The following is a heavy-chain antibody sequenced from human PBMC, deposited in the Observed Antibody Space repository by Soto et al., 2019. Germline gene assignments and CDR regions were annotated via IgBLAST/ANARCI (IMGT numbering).Heavy chain of an antibody. D-gene: IGHD3-22*01. J-gene: IGHJ4*02. CDR3: ARPHYHSKTFSSFFDY. CDR2: IFHGGIT. Sequence: SETLSLTGAVYDESFNGYYCSWIRQPPGKGLEWIGGIFHGGITDYSPSLKSRVTISVDTSKNQFSLELSSVTAADTAVYYCARPHYHSKTFSSFFDYFGQGTLVPVCS. V-gene: IGHV4-34*12. CDR1: DESFNGYY.